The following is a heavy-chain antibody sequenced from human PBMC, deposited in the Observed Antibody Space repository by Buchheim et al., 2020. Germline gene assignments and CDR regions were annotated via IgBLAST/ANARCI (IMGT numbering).Heavy chain of an antibody. D-gene: IGHD6-13*01. CDR3: ARWRVGSSWYGRYYYYGMDV. V-gene: IGHV4-4*02. Sequence: QVQLQESGPGLVKPSGTLSLTCAVSGGSISSSNWWSWVRQPPGKGLEWIGEIYHSGSTNYNPSLKSRVTISVDKSKNQFSLKRTSVTAADTAVYYCARWRVGSSWYGRYYYYGMDVWGQGTT. CDR2: IYHSGST. CDR1: GGSISSSNW. J-gene: IGHJ6*02.